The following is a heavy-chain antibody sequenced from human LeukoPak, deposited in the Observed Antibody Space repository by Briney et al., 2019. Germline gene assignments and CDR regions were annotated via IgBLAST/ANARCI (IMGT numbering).Heavy chain of an antibody. CDR3: TRELRWYFDY. Sequence: PGGSLSLSCTASGFTFGYYAMSWVRQAPGKGLEWAGFIRSKAYGGTTEYAASVKGRFTISRDDSKSIAYLQMNSLKTEDTAVYYCTRELRWYFDYWGQGTLATVSS. J-gene: IGHJ4*02. V-gene: IGHV3-49*04. CDR1: GFTFGYYA. D-gene: IGHD4-23*01. CDR2: IRSKAYGGTT.